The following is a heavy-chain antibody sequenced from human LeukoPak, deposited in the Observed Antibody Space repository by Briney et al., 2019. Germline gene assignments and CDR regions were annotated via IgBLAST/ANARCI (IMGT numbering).Heavy chain of an antibody. D-gene: IGHD3-22*01. CDR2: ISSSSSYI. V-gene: IGHV3-21*01. J-gene: IGHJ4*02. Sequence: GRSLRLSCAASGFTFSSYSMNWVRQAPGKGLEWVSSISSSSSYIYYADSVKGRFTISRDNAKNSLYLQMNSLRAEDTAVYYCARDSEMSREYYYDSSGYSHYFDYWGQGTLVTVSS. CDR1: GFTFSSYS. CDR3: ARDSEMSREYYYDSSGYSHYFDY.